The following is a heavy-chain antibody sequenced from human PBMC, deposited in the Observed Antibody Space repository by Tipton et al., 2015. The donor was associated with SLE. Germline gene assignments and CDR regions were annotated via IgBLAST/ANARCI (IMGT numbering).Heavy chain of an antibody. Sequence: TLSLTCAVSGYSISSGYYWGWIRQPPGKGLEWIGTIYHTGNTYYNPSLKSRVTISVDTSKNQFSLKLSSVTAADTAVYYCASFGAANYYYMDVWGKGTTVTVS. D-gene: IGHD3-16*01. CDR2: IYHTGNT. J-gene: IGHJ6*03. CDR1: GYSISSGYY. V-gene: IGHV4-38-2*01. CDR3: ASFGAANYYYMDV.